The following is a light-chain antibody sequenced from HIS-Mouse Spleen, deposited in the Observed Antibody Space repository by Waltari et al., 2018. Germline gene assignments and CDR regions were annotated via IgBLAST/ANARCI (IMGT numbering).Light chain of an antibody. CDR3: QQSYSTLMYT. CDR2: AAS. J-gene: IGKJ2*01. Sequence: SVGDRVTITCRASQSISSYLNWYQQKPGKAPKLLIYAASSLQSGVPSRFSGSGSGTDFTLTISSLQPEDFATYYCQQSYSTLMYTFGQGTKLEIK. V-gene: IGKV1-39*01. CDR1: QSISSY.